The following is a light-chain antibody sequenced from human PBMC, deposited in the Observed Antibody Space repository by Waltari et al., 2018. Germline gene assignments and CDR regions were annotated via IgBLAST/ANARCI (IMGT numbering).Light chain of an antibody. CDR1: QDIKTY. V-gene: IGKV1-12*01. CDR3: QHADTFPLT. CDR2: GAS. Sequence: DIQMTQSPSSVSAFLEDRATITCRASQDIKTYLAWYQHKPGRAPKLLIFGASGLQTGAPSRFSGSGSGTYFTLTISSLQPEDLATYYCQHADTFPLTFGGGTKVEIK. J-gene: IGKJ4*01.